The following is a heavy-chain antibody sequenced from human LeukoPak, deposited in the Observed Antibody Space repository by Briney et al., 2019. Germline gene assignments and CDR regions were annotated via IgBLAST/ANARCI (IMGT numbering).Heavy chain of an antibody. CDR3: AKGRLPVAATLDY. CDR1: GFTFSNYG. CDR2: ISGPGSST. Sequence: GGSLRLSCAASGFTFSNYGMSWIRQAPGMGLEWVSTISGPGSSTYYADSVKGRFTISRDNSKNTLYLQMNSLRAEDTALYYCAKGRLPVAATLDYWGQGTLVTVSS. D-gene: IGHD6-19*01. V-gene: IGHV3-23*01. J-gene: IGHJ4*02.